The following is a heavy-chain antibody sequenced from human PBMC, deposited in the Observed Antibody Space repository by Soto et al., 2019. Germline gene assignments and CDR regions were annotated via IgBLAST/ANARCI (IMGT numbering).Heavy chain of an antibody. J-gene: IGHJ4*02. V-gene: IGHV4-30-4*01. CDR3: ATESGSTYGYFDH. D-gene: IGHD5-18*01. CDR2: TSNSGST. CDR1: GGSVTSDEDY. Sequence: SETLSLTCTVSGGSVTSDEDYWTWIRQSPGKGLEWIGYTSNSGSTGYNPSLKTRLSMSVDRSKNQFTLRLTSVTAADTAVYFCATESGSTYGYFDHWGQGTQVTVSS.